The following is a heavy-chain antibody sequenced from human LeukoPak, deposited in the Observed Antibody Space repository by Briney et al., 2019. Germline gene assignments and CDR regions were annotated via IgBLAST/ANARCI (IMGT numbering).Heavy chain of an antibody. CDR3: ARDHGEEGPRTVYYYYGMDV. Sequence: SVKVSCKASGGTFSSYAISWVRQAPGQGLEWMGRIIPILGIANYAQKFQGRVTITADKSTSTAYMELSSLRSEDTAVYYCARDHGEEGPRTVYYYYGMDVWGQGTTVTVSS. CDR2: IIPILGIA. V-gene: IGHV1-69*04. CDR1: GGTFSSYA. D-gene: IGHD3-10*01. J-gene: IGHJ6*02.